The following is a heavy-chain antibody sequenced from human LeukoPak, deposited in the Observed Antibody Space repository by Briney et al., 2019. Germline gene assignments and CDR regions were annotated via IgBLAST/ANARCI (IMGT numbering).Heavy chain of an antibody. V-gene: IGHV4-59*12. Sequence: SETLSLTCTVSGGSISSYYWSWIRQPPGKGLEWIGYIYYSGSTNYNPSLKSRVTIPVDTSKNQFSLKLSSVTAADTAVYYCARGSYRRYFDYWGQGTLVTVSS. D-gene: IGHD5-18*01. CDR1: GGSISSYY. CDR3: ARGSYRRYFDY. J-gene: IGHJ4*02. CDR2: IYYSGST.